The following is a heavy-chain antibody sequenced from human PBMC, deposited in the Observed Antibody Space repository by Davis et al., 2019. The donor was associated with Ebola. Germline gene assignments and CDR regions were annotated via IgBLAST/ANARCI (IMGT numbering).Heavy chain of an antibody. V-gene: IGHV5-51*01. D-gene: IGHD1-1*01. CDR1: GYSFTSYW. CDR3: ARVGLLDPTFSLSYFDY. J-gene: IGHJ4*02. CDR2: IFPGDSDT. Sequence: GESLKISCKGSGYSFTSYWIVWVRQMPGKGLECMGIIFPGDSDTRYSPSFQGQVTISADKSITTAYLQWSSLKASDTAMYYCARVGLLDPTFSLSYFDYWGQGTLVTVSS.